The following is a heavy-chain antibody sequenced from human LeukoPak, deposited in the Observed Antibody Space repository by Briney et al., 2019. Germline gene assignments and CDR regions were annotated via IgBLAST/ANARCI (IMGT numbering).Heavy chain of an antibody. J-gene: IGHJ3*02. D-gene: IGHD5-12*01. CDR1: GFTFSSYG. V-gene: IGHV3-30*02. Sequence: GGSLRLSCVTSGFTFSSYGMHWVRQAPGKGLEWVAFIRYDESNKYYADSVKGRFTISRDNSKNTLYLQMNSLRAEDTAVYYCARPPVATAVDAFDIWGQGTMVTVSS. CDR3: ARPPVATAVDAFDI. CDR2: IRYDESNK.